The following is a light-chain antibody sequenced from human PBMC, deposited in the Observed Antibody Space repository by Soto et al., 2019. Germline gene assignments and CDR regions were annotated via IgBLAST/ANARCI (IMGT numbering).Light chain of an antibody. J-gene: IGKJ5*01. Sequence: DIQMTQSPSSLSASVGDRVTITCRASQGIRNDLARYQQKPGKAPKRLIYDATSLQSGVPSRFSGSGSGTEFTLTISSLQPEDFATYYRLQHNNYPPITFGQGTRLEIK. CDR1: QGIRND. V-gene: IGKV1-17*01. CDR2: DAT. CDR3: LQHNNYPPIT.